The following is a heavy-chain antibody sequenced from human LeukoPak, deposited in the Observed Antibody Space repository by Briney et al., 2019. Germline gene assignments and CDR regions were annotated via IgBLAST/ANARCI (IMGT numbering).Heavy chain of an antibody. J-gene: IGHJ4*02. Sequence: ASVKVSCKASGYTFTSYYIHWVRQAPGQGLEWMGIINPSGGSTNYAQKFQDRVTMTRDTSISTAYMELSRLRSDDTAVYYCARLITGTTFFDYWGQGTLVTVSS. V-gene: IGHV1-46*01. CDR1: GYTFTSYY. CDR2: INPSGGST. CDR3: ARLITGTTFFDY. D-gene: IGHD1-20*01.